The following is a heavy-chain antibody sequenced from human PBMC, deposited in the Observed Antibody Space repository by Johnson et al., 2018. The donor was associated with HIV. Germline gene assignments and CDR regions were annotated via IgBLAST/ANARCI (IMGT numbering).Heavy chain of an antibody. CDR2: IKQDGSEK. CDR3: AKPLGGRDTAMVAIGFDI. CDR1: GFTFSSYW. V-gene: IGHV3-7*01. Sequence: EQLVESGGGLVQPGGSLRLSCAASGFTFSSYWMSWVRQAPGKGLEWVANIKQDGSEKYYVDSVKGRFTISRDKNMLYLQMNSLRAEDTAVYYCAKPLGGRDTAMVAIGFDIWGQGTMLTVSS. J-gene: IGHJ3*02. D-gene: IGHD5-18*01.